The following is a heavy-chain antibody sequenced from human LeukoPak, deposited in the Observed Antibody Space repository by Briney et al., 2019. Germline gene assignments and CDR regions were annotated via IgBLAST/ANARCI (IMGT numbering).Heavy chain of an antibody. CDR2: IYYSGST. J-gene: IGHJ4*02. CDR1: GGSISSGDYY. D-gene: IGHD3-10*01. CDR3: ASRISLYYFDY. V-gene: IGHV4-30-4*01. Sequence: SETLSLTCTVSGGSISSGDYYWSWIRQPPGKGLEWIGYIYYSGSTYYNPSLKSRVTISVDTSKNQFSLKLSSVTAADTAVYYCASRISLYYFDYWGQGTQVIVSS.